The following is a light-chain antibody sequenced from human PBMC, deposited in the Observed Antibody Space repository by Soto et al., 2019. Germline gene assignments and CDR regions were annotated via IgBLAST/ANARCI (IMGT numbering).Light chain of an antibody. CDR2: AAS. Sequence: IQLTQSPSSLSAFLGDRVTITCRASQGINSNLAWYQQEPGKAPNLLIYAASTLQTVVPSRFSGSGSGTDFTLTISCLQPEDFATYYCQQLNSYPRTFGQGTKVEIK. J-gene: IGKJ1*01. CDR1: QGINSN. V-gene: IGKV1-9*01. CDR3: QQLNSYPRT.